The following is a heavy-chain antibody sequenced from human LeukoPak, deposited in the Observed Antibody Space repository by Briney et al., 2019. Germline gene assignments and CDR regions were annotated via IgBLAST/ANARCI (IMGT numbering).Heavy chain of an antibody. CDR2: ISSNGGST. Sequence: GGSLRLSCAASGFTFSSYAMHWVRQAPGKGLGYVSAISSNGGSTYYANSVKGRFTISRDNSKNTLYLQMGSLRAEDMAVYYCARELRSYILTGAMDVWGQGTTVTVSS. J-gene: IGHJ6*02. CDR3: ARELRSYILTGAMDV. V-gene: IGHV3-64*01. D-gene: IGHD3-9*01. CDR1: GFTFSSYA.